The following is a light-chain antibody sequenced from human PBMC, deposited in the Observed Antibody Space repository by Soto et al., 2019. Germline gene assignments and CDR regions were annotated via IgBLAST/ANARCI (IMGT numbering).Light chain of an antibody. J-gene: IGKJ2*01. Sequence: DLQMSQSPSSLSASVRDRVTITCRASQTISRYLNWYQQKPGKAPKLLIFAASSLQSGVPSRFSGRGSGTGFTLTISSVQVEDFATYYCQQSYSTPYTFGQGTKLEIK. V-gene: IGKV1-39*01. CDR3: QQSYSTPYT. CDR1: QTISRY. CDR2: AAS.